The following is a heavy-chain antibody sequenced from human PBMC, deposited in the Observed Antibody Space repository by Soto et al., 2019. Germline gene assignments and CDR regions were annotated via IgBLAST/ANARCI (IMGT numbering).Heavy chain of an antibody. CDR3: ARDTMTGYLQFDY. J-gene: IGHJ4*02. CDR2: INANNGKT. Sequence: QVQVVQSGAEVKKPGASVKVSCRTSGYTFTNYGISWVRQAPGQGLEWMGWINANNGKTNYIQTLRGRVTMTTDTSTSTAYMELRSLRSDDTAVYYCARDTMTGYLQFDYWGQGTLVTVSS. D-gene: IGHD3-9*01. V-gene: IGHV1-18*01. CDR1: GYTFTNYG.